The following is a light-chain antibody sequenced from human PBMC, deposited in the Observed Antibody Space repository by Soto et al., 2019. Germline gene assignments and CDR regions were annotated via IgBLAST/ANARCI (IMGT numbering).Light chain of an antibody. V-gene: IGLV1-40*01. CDR2: GNS. CDR3: QSFDNSLSGSYV. CDR1: SSNIGAGYD. J-gene: IGLJ1*01. Sequence: AVLTQPPPVSGAPGQRVTISCTGSSSNIGAGYDVHWYQQSPGTAPKLLIYGNSNRPSGVPDRFSGSKSGTSASLAITGLQAEDEADYYCQSFDNSLSGSYVFGLGPNVTV.